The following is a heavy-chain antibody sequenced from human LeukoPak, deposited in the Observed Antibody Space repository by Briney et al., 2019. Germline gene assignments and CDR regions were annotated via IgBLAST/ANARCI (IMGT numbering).Heavy chain of an antibody. J-gene: IGHJ5*02. CDR1: GFTFSSYS. V-gene: IGHV3-21*01. Sequence: PGGSLRLSCAASGFTFSSYSMNWVRQAPGKWLEWVSSISSSSSYIYYADPVKGRFTLSRDNAKNSLYLQMNSLRAEDTAVYYCARDSIAARHSWEYNWFDPWGQGTLVTVSS. D-gene: IGHD6-13*01. CDR2: ISSSSSYI. CDR3: ARDSIAARHSWEYNWFDP.